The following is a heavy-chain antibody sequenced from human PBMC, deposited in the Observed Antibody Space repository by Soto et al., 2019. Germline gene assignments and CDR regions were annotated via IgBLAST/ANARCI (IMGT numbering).Heavy chain of an antibody. J-gene: IGHJ5*02. Sequence: GASVKVSCKASGYTFTGYYMHWVRQAPGQGLEWMGWINPNSGGTNYAQKFQGWVTMTRDTSISTAYMELSRLRSDDTAVYYCAREPPYGSATGFDPWGQGTLVTVSS. CDR2: INPNSGGT. V-gene: IGHV1-2*04. CDR3: AREPPYGSATGFDP. CDR1: GYTFTGYY. D-gene: IGHD3-10*01.